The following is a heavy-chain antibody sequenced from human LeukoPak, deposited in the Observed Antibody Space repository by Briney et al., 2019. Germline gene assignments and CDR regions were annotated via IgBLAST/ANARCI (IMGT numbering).Heavy chain of an antibody. CDR1: GFTFSSNY. Sequence: GGSLRLSCAASGFTFSSNYMRWVRQAPGKGLEWVSVIYSDGSTYYADSVKGRFTISRDNSKNTLYLQMNSLRAEDTAVYYCARQQIRSGDSWTFDYWGQGTLVTVSS. CDR2: IYSDGST. J-gene: IGHJ4*02. CDR3: ARQQIRSGDSWTFDY. D-gene: IGHD2-15*01. V-gene: IGHV3-53*01.